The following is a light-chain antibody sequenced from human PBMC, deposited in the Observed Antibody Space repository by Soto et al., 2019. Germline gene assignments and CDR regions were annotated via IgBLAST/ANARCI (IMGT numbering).Light chain of an antibody. CDR1: QSISNW. CDR2: KAS. J-gene: IGKJ1*01. V-gene: IGKV1-5*03. Sequence: DIQTTQSPSTLSASVGDRVTITCRASQSISNWLAWYQQKPGKAPKLLIYKASSLESGVPSRFSGSGSGTEFTLTNTSLQPDDFATYYCQQYKTYPWTFGQGTKVEIK. CDR3: QQYKTYPWT.